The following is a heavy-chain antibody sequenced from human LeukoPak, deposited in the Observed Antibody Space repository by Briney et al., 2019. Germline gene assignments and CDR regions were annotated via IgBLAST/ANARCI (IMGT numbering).Heavy chain of an antibody. Sequence: PGGSLRLSCAASGFTFNDYWMSWVRQAPGGGLEWVVNINQDGSENYYVDSMKGRFTSSRDNAKNSVYLQMNSLRAEDTAVYYCARSSWGSSTNSWGQGTLVTVSS. J-gene: IGHJ4*02. D-gene: IGHD3-16*01. CDR3: ARSSWGSSTNS. CDR2: INQDGSEN. CDR1: GFTFNDYW. V-gene: IGHV3-7*01.